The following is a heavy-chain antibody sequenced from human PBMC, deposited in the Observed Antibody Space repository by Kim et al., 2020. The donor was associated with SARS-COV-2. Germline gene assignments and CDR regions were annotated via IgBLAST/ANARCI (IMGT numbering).Heavy chain of an antibody. CDR3: TRDRAGAGDY. D-gene: IGHD3-10*01. CDR2: TT. J-gene: IGHJ4*02. Sequence: TTESATTVRGKFTISRDDSKHSLYLQMNSLKTADTAVYFCTRDRAGAGDYWGQGTLVTVSS. V-gene: IGHV3-72*01.